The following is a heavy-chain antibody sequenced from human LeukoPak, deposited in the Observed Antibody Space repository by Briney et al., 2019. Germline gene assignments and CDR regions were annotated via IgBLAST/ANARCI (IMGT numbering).Heavy chain of an antibody. D-gene: IGHD5-12*01. J-gene: IGHJ3*02. CDR3: ARDHIVATTDDAFDI. CDR2: ISAYNGNT. CDR1: GYTFTSYG. V-gene: IGHV1-18*01. Sequence: ASVKVSCKASGYTFTSYGISWVRQAPGQGLEWMGWISAYNGNTNYAQKLQGRGTMTTDTSTSTAYMELRSLRSDDTAVYYCARDHIVATTDDAFDIWGQGTMVTVSS.